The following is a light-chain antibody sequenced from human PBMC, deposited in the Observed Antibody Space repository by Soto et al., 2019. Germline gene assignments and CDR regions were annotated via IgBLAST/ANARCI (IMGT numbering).Light chain of an antibody. CDR3: CSHAGRGSVL. CDR2: GVT. Sequence: QSALAQPASVSGSPGQSITISCTGTSSDIGRYNLVSWYQQYPGEAPKLVIYGVTKRPSGVSDRFSASKSGNTASLKISGLQAEDEADYYCCSHAGRGSVLLGGGTKLTVL. CDR1: SSDIGRYNL. J-gene: IGLJ2*01. V-gene: IGLV2-23*02.